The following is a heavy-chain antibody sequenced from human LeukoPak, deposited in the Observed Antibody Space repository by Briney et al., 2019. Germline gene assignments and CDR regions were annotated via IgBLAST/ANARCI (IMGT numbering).Heavy chain of an antibody. V-gene: IGHV3-23*01. CDR1: GFTFRSHA. Sequence: GGSLRLSCAASGFTFRSHAMSWVRQAPGKGLQFVSGLIENGATTYYADSVKGRFTISRDNSKNTVYLQMNSLRPEDMAVYYCAKEIFSGLLYIDYWGQGTLVTVSS. CDR3: AKEIFSGLLYIDY. J-gene: IGHJ4*02. D-gene: IGHD5-12*01. CDR2: LIENGATT.